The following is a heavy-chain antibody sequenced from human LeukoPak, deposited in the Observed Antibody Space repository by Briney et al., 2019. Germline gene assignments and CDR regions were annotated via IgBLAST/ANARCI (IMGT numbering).Heavy chain of an antibody. CDR3: ARDMVVNAIRTWYFDL. J-gene: IGHJ2*01. CDR1: GFTFSSYS. D-gene: IGHD2-21*01. CDR2: ISSSSSYI. Sequence: GGSLRLSCAASGFTFSSYSMNWVRQAPGKGLEWVSSISSSSSYIYYADSVKGRFTISRDNAKNSLYLQMNSLRAEDTAVYYCARDMVVNAIRTWYFDLWGRGTLVTFSS. V-gene: IGHV3-21*01.